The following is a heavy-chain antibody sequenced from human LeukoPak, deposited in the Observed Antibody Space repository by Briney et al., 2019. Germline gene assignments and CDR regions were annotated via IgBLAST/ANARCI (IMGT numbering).Heavy chain of an antibody. CDR2: ISYDGSNK. CDR1: GFTFSSYA. Sequence: GRSLRLSCAASGFTFSSYAMHWVRQAPGKGLEWVAVISYDGSNKYYADSVKGRFTISRDNSKNTLYLQMNSQRAEDTAVYYCAREAVEMATIGLDYWGQGTLVTVSS. V-gene: IGHV3-30*01. J-gene: IGHJ4*02. D-gene: IGHD5-24*01. CDR3: AREAVEMATIGLDY.